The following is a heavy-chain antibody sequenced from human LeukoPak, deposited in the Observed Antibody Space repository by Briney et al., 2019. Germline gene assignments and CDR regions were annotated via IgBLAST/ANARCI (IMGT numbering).Heavy chain of an antibody. V-gene: IGHV4-59*01. D-gene: IGHD1-20*01. CDR1: GGSITSYS. J-gene: IGHJ5*02. Sequence: SETLSLTCNVSGGSITSYSWTWIRQPPGKGLEWIGYIYYSGSTNYNPSLKSRVAMSIDTSKNQFSLNLSSVSAADTAVYYCTRGSLYDWNPGWFDPWGRGTLVTVSS. CDR3: TRGSLYDWNPGWFDP. CDR2: IYYSGST.